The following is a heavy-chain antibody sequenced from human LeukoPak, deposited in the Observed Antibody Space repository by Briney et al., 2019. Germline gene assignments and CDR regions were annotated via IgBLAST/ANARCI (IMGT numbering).Heavy chain of an antibody. J-gene: IGHJ3*02. CDR2: IIPIFGTA. V-gene: IGHV1-69*01. D-gene: IGHD6-13*01. CDR1: GGTFSSYA. Sequence: GASVKVSCKASGGTFSSYAISWVRQAPGQGLEWMGGIIPIFGTANYAQKFQGRVTITADESTSTAYMELSSLRSEDTAVYYCASLRGYGALEMWGPGTMVTVSS. CDR3: ASLRGYGALEM.